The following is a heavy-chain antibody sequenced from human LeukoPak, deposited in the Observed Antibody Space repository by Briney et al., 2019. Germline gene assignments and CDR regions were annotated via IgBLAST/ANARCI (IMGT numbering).Heavy chain of an antibody. CDR3: ARASYRSDDAFDI. CDR1: GGSISSYY. D-gene: IGHD6-19*01. V-gene: IGHV4-59*12. J-gene: IGHJ3*02. CDR2: IYYSGST. Sequence: SETLSLTCLVSGGSISSYYWSWIRQPPGKGLEWIGYIYYSGSTNYNPSLKSRVTISVDTSKNQFSLQLNSVTPEDTAVYYCARASYRSDDAFDIWGQGTMVTVSS.